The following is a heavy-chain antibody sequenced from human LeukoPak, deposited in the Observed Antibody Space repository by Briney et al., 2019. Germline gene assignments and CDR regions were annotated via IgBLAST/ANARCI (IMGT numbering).Heavy chain of an antibody. J-gene: IGHJ5*02. CDR1: GYTFTGYY. CDR2: INPNSGGT. Sequence: ASVKVSCKASGYTFTGYYMHWVRQAPGQGLEWMGWINPNSGGTNYAQKFQGRVTITRDTSISTAYMELSRLRSEDTAVYYCARVSRVVAAMPLGWFDPWGQGTLVTVSS. D-gene: IGHD2-15*01. V-gene: IGHV1-2*02. CDR3: ARVSRVVAAMPLGWFDP.